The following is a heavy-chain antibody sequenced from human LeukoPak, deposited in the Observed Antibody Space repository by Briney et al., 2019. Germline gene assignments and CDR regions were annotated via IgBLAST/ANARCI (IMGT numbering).Heavy chain of an antibody. J-gene: IGHJ4*02. CDR1: VGSISSGGYY. CDR2: IYYSGST. Sequence: SETLSLTCTVSVGSISSGGYYWSWIRQHPGKGLEWIGYIYYSGSTYYNPSLKSRVTISVDTSKNQFSLKLSSVSAADTAVYYCARGGGDVYNVFDYWGQGTLVTVSS. D-gene: IGHD5-24*01. V-gene: IGHV4-31*03. CDR3: ARGGGDVYNVFDY.